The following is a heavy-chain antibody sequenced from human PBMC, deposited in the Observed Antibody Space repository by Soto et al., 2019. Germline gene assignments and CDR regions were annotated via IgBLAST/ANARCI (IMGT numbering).Heavy chain of an antibody. Sequence: GGSLRLSCAASGFTFSTYAMSWVRQAPGKGLEWVSAISDGDGNTYYAESVKGRFIISRDNSENTLSLQMNSLRAEDTAVYYCAKTLAVAGYWGYYFDCWGQEPWSPSPQ. CDR3: AKTLAVAGYWGYYFDC. CDR1: GFTFSTYA. D-gene: IGHD6-19*01. CDR2: ISDGDGNT. V-gene: IGHV3-23*01. J-gene: IGHJ4*01.